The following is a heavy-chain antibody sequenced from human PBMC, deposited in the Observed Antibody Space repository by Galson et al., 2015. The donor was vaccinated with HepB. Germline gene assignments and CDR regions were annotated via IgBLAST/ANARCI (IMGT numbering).Heavy chain of an antibody. D-gene: IGHD4-17*01. V-gene: IGHV3-15*01. CDR2: IKSKTDGGTT. J-gene: IGHJ6*02. CDR3: TTDYGDYLPFYYYGMDV. CDR1: GFTFSNAW. Sequence: SLRLSCAASGFTFSNAWMSWVRQAPGKGLEWVGRIKSKTDGGTTDYAAPVKGRFTISRDDSKNTLYLQMNSLKTEDTAVYYCTTDYGDYLPFYYYGMDVWGQGTTVTVSS.